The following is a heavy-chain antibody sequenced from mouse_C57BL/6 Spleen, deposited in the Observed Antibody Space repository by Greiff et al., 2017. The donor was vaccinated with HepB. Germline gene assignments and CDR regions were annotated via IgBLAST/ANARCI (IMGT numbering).Heavy chain of an antibody. Sequence: VKLMESGAELMKPGASVKLSCKATGYTFTGYWIEWVKQRPGHGLEWIGEILPGSGSTNYNEKFKGKATFTADTSSNPAYIQLSRLTTEDSAFYYCTRQLRLRNSPFDYWGQGTTLTVSS. CDR1: GYTFTGYW. CDR3: TRQLRLRNSPFDY. J-gene: IGHJ2*01. V-gene: IGHV1-9*01. D-gene: IGHD3-2*02. CDR2: ILPGSGST.